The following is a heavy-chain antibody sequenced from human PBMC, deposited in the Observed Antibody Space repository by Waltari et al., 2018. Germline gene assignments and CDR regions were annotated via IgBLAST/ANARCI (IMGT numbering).Heavy chain of an antibody. CDR2: VDPADSET. D-gene: IGHD4-4*01. J-gene: IGHJ5*02. V-gene: IGHV1-69-2*01. CDR1: GYTFTDYY. Sequence: EVQLVQSGAEVKKPGATVKISCKASGYTFTDYYIHWVQQAPGKGLEWTGRVDPADSETIYAEKFQGRVTITADTSTDTAYMELSSLRSEDTAVYYCATVLTTVPTYWFDPWGQGTLVTVSS. CDR3: ATVLTTVPTYWFDP.